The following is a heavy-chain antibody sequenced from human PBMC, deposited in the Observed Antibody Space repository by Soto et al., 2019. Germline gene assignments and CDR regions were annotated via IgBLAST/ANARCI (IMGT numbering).Heavy chain of an antibody. V-gene: IGHV3-33*01. CDR3: ARETNGGSCDI. J-gene: IGHJ3*02. Sequence: QVQLVESGGGVVQCGRSLRLSCEASGFIFSTYGMHWVRQAPGKGLEWVALIWYDGTNEHYADSVKGRFTISKDNSKNTLHLEMSGLRVENTAVYYCARETNGGSCDIWGQGTMVTVSS. D-gene: IGHD2-8*01. CDR2: IWYDGTNE. CDR1: GFIFSTYG.